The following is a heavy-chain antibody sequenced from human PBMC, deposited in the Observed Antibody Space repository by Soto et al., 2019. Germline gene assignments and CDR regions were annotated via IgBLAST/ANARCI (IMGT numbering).Heavy chain of an antibody. Sequence: SETLSLTCTVSGGSISSGGYYWSWFRQHPGKGLEWIGYIYYSGSTYYNPSLKSRVTISVDTSKNQFSLKLSSVTAADTAVYYCARATVMATTYFDYWGQGTLVTVSS. CDR2: IYYSGST. J-gene: IGHJ4*02. D-gene: IGHD2-21*01. CDR3: ARATVMATTYFDY. V-gene: IGHV4-31*03. CDR1: GGSISSGGYY.